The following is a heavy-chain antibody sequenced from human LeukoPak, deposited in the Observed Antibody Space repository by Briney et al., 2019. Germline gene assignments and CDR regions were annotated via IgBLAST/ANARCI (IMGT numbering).Heavy chain of an antibody. J-gene: IGHJ4*02. V-gene: IGHV4-59*01. Sequence: ASETLSLTCTVSGGSISYYYWSWIRQPPGKGLECIGYFYYSGSTNYNPSLKSRVTMSVDTSKNEFSLKLTSVTAADTAVYYCAHSVFYDSTAAYWGQGTLVAVSS. CDR1: GGSISYYY. D-gene: IGHD3-22*01. CDR2: FYYSGST. CDR3: AHSVFYDSTAAY.